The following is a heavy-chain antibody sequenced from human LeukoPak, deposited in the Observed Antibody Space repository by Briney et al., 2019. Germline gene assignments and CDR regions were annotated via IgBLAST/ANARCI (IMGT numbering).Heavy chain of an antibody. V-gene: IGHV3-30*18. CDR3: AKVRVIFNWNYAYYFDY. Sequence: GGSLRLSCEASGFTFSNYAMHWVRQAPGKGLEWVSIIAYGGSNKYYADSVKGRFTISRDNSKNTLFLQMNSLRTEDTAVYYCAKVRVIFNWNYAYYFDYWGQGTLVTVSS. J-gene: IGHJ4*02. CDR1: GFTFSNYA. CDR2: IAYGGSNK. D-gene: IGHD1-7*01.